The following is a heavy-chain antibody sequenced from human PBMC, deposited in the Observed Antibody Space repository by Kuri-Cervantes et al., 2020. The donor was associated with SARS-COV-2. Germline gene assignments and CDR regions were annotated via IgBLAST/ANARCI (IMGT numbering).Heavy chain of an antibody. D-gene: IGHD6-6*01. V-gene: IGHV4-59*08. CDR2: IYYSGST. J-gene: IGHJ3*02. CDR3: ARRQLVSGLNEDAFDI. CDR1: GGSISSHY. Sequence: SETLSLTCTVSGGSISSHYWSWIRQPPGKGLEWIRYIYYSGSTNYNPSLKSRVTISVGTSKNQFSLKLSSVTAADTAVYYCARRQLVSGLNEDAFDIWGQGTVVTVSS.